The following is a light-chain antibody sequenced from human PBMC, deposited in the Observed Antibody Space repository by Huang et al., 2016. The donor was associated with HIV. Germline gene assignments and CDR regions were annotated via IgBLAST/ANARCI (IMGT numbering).Light chain of an antibody. V-gene: IGKV1-39*01. J-gene: IGKJ1*01. CDR1: QSISRH. CDR3: QQTGT. CDR2: AAS. Sequence: EIQMTQSTSSLSASVGDRVTITCRASQSISRHLSWYQHKPGKAPKVLIYAASTLQSGVPSRFSVSGSGTDFTLTISNLQPEDFATYYCQQTGTFGQGTKVEIK.